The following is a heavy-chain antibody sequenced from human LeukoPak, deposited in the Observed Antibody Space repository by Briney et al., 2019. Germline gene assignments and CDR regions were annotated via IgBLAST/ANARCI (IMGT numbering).Heavy chain of an antibody. CDR3: AKPPTVVSLVRYWYFDL. J-gene: IGHJ2*01. D-gene: IGHD4-23*01. CDR1: GFTFSSYA. Sequence: GRSLRLSCAASGFTFSSYAMHWVRQAPGKGLEWVSAISGSGGSTYYADSVKGRFTISRDNSKNTLYLQMNSLRAEDTAVYYCAKPPTVVSLVRYWYFDLWGRGTLVTVSS. CDR2: ISGSGGST. V-gene: IGHV3-23*01.